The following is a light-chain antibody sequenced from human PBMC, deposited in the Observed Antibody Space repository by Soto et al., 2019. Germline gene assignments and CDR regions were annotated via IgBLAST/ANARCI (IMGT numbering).Light chain of an antibody. CDR3: QHYGSSPSWT. CDR2: DAS. Sequence: EIVLTQSPGSLSLSPGERATLSCRASQSVSGSYLAWYQQKPGQAPRLLIYDASSRLPGIPDRFSGSGSGTDFTLTISRLEPEDCAVYYCQHYGSSPSWTCGQGTKVEIK. CDR1: QSVSGSY. V-gene: IGKV3-20*01. J-gene: IGKJ1*01.